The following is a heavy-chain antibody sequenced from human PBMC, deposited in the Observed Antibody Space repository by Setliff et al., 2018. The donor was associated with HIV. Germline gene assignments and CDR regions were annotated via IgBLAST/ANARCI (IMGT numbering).Heavy chain of an antibody. D-gene: IGHD4-4*01. J-gene: IGHJ6*03. CDR2: INWNGGST. CDR1: GFTFSTYA. V-gene: IGHV3-20*04. CDR3: AREGFTVTYLEGGRYYYYMDV. Sequence: ETLSLSCAASGFTFSTYAMSWVRQAPGKGLEWVSGINWNGGSTGYADSVKGRFTISRDNAKNSLYLQMNSLRAEDTAVYYCAREGFTVTYLEGGRYYYYMDVWGKGTTVTVSS.